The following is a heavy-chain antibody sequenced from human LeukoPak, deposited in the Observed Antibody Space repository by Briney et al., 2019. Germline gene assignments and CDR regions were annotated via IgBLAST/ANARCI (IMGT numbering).Heavy chain of an antibody. Sequence: SETLSLTCAVYGGSFSGYYWSWIRQPPGKGLEWIGEINHSGSTNYNPSLKSRVTISVDTSKNQFSLKLSSVTAADTAVYYCARARRVRGVPRNNWFDPWGQGTLVTVSS. CDR3: ARARRVRGVPRNNWFDP. D-gene: IGHD3-10*01. J-gene: IGHJ5*02. CDR1: GGSFSGYY. CDR2: INHSGST. V-gene: IGHV4-34*01.